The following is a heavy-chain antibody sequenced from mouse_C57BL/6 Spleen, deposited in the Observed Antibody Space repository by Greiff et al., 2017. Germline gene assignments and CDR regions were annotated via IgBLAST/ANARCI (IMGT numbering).Heavy chain of an antibody. J-gene: IGHJ2*01. D-gene: IGHD3-1*01. CDR2: ISGGGGNT. CDR1: GFTFSSYT. V-gene: IGHV5-9*01. CDR3: ARDGAFDY. Sequence: EVQRVESGGGLVKPGGSLKLSCAASGFTFSSYTMSWVRQTPEKRLEWVATISGGGGNTYYPDSVKGRFTISRDNAKNTLYLQMSSLRSEDTALYYCARDGAFDYWGQGTTLTVSS.